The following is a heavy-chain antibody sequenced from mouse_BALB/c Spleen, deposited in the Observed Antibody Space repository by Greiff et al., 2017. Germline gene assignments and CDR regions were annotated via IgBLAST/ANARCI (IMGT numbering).Heavy chain of an antibody. J-gene: IGHJ1*01. CDR3: ARRDGNYDYWYFDV. V-gene: IGHV3-8*02. Sequence: EVQLQQSGPSLVKPSQTLSLTCSVTGDSITSGYWNWIRKFPGNKLEYMGYISYSGSTYYNPSHKRRISITRDTSKNQYYLQLNSVTTEDTATYYSARRDGNYDYWYFDVWGAGTTVTVSS. CDR2: ISYSGST. CDR1: GDSITSGY. D-gene: IGHD2-1*01.